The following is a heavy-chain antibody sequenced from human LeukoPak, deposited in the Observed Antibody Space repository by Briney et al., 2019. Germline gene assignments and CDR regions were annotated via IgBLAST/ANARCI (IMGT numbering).Heavy chain of an antibody. CDR1: GYSISSGYY. V-gene: IGHV4-38-2*02. J-gene: IGHJ3*02. D-gene: IGHD2-2*01. CDR2: IYHSGST. Sequence: SETLSLXCAVSGYSISSGYYWGWIRQPPGKGLEWIGSIYHSGSTYYSPSLKSRVTISVDTSKNQFSLKLSSVTAADTAVYYCARDRGIVVVPAAVLYAFDIWGQGTMVTVSS. CDR3: ARDRGIVVVPAAVLYAFDI.